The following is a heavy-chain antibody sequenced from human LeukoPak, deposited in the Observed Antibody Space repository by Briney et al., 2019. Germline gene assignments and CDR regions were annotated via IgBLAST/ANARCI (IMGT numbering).Heavy chain of an antibody. D-gene: IGHD3-22*01. V-gene: IGHV1-2*02. Sequence: APVKVSCKASGYTFTGYYMHWVRQAPGQGLEWMGWINPNSGGTNYAQKFQGRVTMTRDTSISTAYMELSRLRSDDTAVYYCARDRSSGYPFDYWGQGTLVTVSS. CDR2: INPNSGGT. CDR3: ARDRSSGYPFDY. CDR1: GYTFTGYY. J-gene: IGHJ4*02.